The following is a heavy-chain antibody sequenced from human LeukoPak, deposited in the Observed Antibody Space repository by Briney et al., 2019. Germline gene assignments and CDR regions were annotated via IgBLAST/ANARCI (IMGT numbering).Heavy chain of an antibody. CDR3: ARVRDYGDYVDY. J-gene: IGHJ4*02. Sequence: GGSLRLSCAASGFTFSSYAMHWVRQAPGKGLEWVAVISYDGSNKYYADSVKGRFTITRDNSKNTLYLQMNSLRAEDTAVYYCARVRDYGDYVDYWGQGALVTVSS. V-gene: IGHV3-30*04. CDR1: GFTFSSYA. CDR2: ISYDGSNK. D-gene: IGHD4-17*01.